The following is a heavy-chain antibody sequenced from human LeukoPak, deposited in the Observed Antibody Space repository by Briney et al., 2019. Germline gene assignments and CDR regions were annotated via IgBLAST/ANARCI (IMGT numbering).Heavy chain of an antibody. CDR3: AKSRWRELREGLDY. D-gene: IGHD1-26*01. CDR2: IRYDGSNK. Sequence: PGGSLRLSCAASGFTFSSYGMHWVRQAPGKGLEGVAFIRYDGSNKYYADSVKGRFTISRDNSKNTLYLQMNSLRAEDTAVYYCAKSRWRELREGLDYWGQGTLVTVSS. J-gene: IGHJ4*02. CDR1: GFTFSSYG. V-gene: IGHV3-30*02.